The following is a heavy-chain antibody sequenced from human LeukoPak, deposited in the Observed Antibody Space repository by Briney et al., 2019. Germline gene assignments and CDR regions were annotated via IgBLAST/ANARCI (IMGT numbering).Heavy chain of an antibody. J-gene: IGHJ6*03. CDR3: AKDLRVFGVDYYYYYMDV. Sequence: GGSLRLSCAASGFTFSSYWMSWVRQAPGKGLEWVANIKQDGSEKYYADSVKGRFTISRDNSKNTLYLQMNSLRAEDTAVYYCAKDLRVFGVDYYYYYMDVWGKGTTVTISS. V-gene: IGHV3-7*01. D-gene: IGHD3-16*01. CDR1: GFTFSSYW. CDR2: IKQDGSEK.